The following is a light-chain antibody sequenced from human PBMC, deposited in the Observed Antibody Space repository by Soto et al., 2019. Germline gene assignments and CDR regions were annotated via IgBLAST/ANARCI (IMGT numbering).Light chain of an antibody. CDR2: QDS. CDR3: QAWDSSTEV. J-gene: IGLJ2*01. CDR1: KLGDKY. Sequence: YELTQPPSVSVSPGQTASITCSGDKLGDKYACWYQQKPGQSPLLVIYQDSKRPSGIPERFSGSNSGNTATLTISGTQAMDEADYYCQAWDSSTEVFGGGTQLTVL. V-gene: IGLV3-1*01.